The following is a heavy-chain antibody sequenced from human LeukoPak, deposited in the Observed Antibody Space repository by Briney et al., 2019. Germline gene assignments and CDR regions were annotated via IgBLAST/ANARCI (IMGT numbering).Heavy chain of an antibody. CDR2: ISGSGGSI. Sequence: GGSLRLSCAASRFTFSSYAMSWVRQAPGKGPEWVSAISGSGGSIHYADYVKCRFTISRDNSKHMLHLQMRSLRAEATAVYYCVKNMESYGDSSTDSWGQGTPVTVSS. CDR3: VKNMESYGDSSTDS. D-gene: IGHD4-17*01. J-gene: IGHJ4*02. CDR1: RFTFSSYA. V-gene: IGHV3-23*01.